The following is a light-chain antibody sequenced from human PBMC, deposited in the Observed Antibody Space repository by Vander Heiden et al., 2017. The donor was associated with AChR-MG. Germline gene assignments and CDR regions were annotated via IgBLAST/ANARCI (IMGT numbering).Light chain of an antibody. V-gene: IGLV1-44*01. CDR1: TSHLGTNT. Sequence: QSVLTQPPSASGTPGQWVAVSCSGSTSHLGTNTVSWYLQVPGTAPRLLIYSNDQRPSGVPGRISGSKSGTSASLAISGLRTEDEAHYYCAAWDDSLNGVVFGGGTKLTVL. CDR3: AAWDDSLNGVV. J-gene: IGLJ2*01. CDR2: SND.